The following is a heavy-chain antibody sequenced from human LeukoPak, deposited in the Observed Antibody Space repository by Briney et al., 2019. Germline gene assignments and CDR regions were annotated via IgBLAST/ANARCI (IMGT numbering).Heavy chain of an antibody. CDR3: ARGLGQWLFNYYYYYGMDV. Sequence: SETLSLTCTVSGGSISSGDYYWSWIRQAPGKGLEWIGYIYYSGSTYYNPSLKSRVTISVDTSKNQFSLKLSSVTAADTAVYYCARGLGQWLFNYYYYYGMDVWGQGTTVTVSS. J-gene: IGHJ6*02. CDR1: GGSISSGDYY. CDR2: IYYSGST. D-gene: IGHD6-19*01. V-gene: IGHV4-30-4*01.